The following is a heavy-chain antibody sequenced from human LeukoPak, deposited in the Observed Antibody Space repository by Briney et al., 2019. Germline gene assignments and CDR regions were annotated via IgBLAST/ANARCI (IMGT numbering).Heavy chain of an antibody. Sequence: GGSLRLSCAASGFTVSSNYMTWVRQAPGKGLEWVSIISGGGSAYYADSVKGRFTISRDSSKNTLYLQMNSLRAEDTAVYYCATRDKGYYYGMDVWGQGTTVTASS. CDR1: GFTVSSNY. CDR3: ATRDKGYYYGMDV. J-gene: IGHJ6*02. D-gene: IGHD5-24*01. V-gene: IGHV3-66*01. CDR2: ISGGGSA.